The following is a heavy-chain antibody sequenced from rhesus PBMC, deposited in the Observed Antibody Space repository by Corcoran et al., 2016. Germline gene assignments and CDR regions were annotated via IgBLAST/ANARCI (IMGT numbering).Heavy chain of an antibody. Sequence: QVQLQESGPGVVKPSETLSLTCAVSGGSISDSYRWSWIRQPPGKGLEWIGYIYGSSPSTNYNHSLIRRVTISKDTSKNQFSLKLSSVTAADTAVYYCARDPPSIAAGSLAFDYWGQGVLVTVSS. D-gene: IGHD6-13*01. V-gene: IGHV4S10*01. J-gene: IGHJ4*01. CDR2: IYGSSPST. CDR1: GGSISDSYR. CDR3: ARDPPSIAAGSLAFDY.